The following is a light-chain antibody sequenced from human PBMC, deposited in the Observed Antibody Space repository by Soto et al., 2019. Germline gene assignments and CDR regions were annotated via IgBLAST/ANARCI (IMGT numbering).Light chain of an antibody. J-gene: IGLJ2*01. V-gene: IGLV2-23*02. CDR2: EVG. Sequence: QSALTQPASVSGSPGQSITISCTGSRSDVGTYNLVTWYQQYPGKAPKLLIYEVGKRPSGISDRFSGSKSGNTASLTISGLQADDEADYYCCSYAGLTASIIFGGGTKLTVL. CDR3: CSYAGLTASII. CDR1: RSDVGTYNL.